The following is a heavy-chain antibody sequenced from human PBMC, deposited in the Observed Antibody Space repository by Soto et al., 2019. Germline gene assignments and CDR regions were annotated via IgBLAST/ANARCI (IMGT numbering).Heavy chain of an antibody. Sequence: GGSLRLSCAASGFTVTSYWMHWVRQAPGKGLEWVSSISSSSSYIYYADSVKGRFTISRDNAKNSLYLQMNSLRAEDTAVYYCARDQVVRGVIIRDAYYYGMDVWGQGTTVTVSS. V-gene: IGHV3-21*01. CDR1: GFTVTSYW. CDR2: ISSSSSYI. D-gene: IGHD3-10*01. CDR3: ARDQVVRGVIIRDAYYYGMDV. J-gene: IGHJ6*02.